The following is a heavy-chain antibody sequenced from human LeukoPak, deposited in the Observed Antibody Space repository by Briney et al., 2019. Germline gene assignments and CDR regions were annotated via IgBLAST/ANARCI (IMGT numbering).Heavy chain of an antibody. D-gene: IGHD6-6*01. Sequence: GGSLRLSCAASGFTFSSYSMNWVRQAPGKGLEWVSSISSSSSYTYYADSVKGRFTISRDNAKNSLYLQMNSLRAEDTAVYYCARSSSSVPNDYWGQGTLVTVSS. J-gene: IGHJ4*02. V-gene: IGHV3-21*01. CDR2: ISSSSSYT. CDR1: GFTFSSYS. CDR3: ARSSSSVPNDY.